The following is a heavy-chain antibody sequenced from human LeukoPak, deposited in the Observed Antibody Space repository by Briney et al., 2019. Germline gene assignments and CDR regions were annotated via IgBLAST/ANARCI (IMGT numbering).Heavy chain of an antibody. Sequence: ASVKVSCKASGYTFTGYYMHWVRQAPGQGLGWMGWINPNSGGTNYAQKFQGRVTMTRDTSISTAYMELSRLRSDDTAVYYCARVGRTVWFGELPDNWFDPWGQGTLVTVSS. CDR1: GYTFTGYY. CDR2: INPNSGGT. D-gene: IGHD3-10*01. CDR3: ARVGRTVWFGELPDNWFDP. V-gene: IGHV1-2*02. J-gene: IGHJ5*02.